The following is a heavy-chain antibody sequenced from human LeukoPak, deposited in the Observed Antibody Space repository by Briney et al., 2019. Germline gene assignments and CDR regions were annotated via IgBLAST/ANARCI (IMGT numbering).Heavy chain of an antibody. CDR1: GYTFTTYA. V-gene: IGHV7-4-1*02. CDR3: ARDLFSSGWFGGNAFDI. Sequence: ASVKVSCKASGYTFTTYAMNWVGQAPGQGLEWMGWINTNTGNPTYAQGFTGRFVFSLDTSVSTAYLQISSLKAEDTAVYYCARDLFSSGWFGGNAFDIWGQGTMVTVSS. CDR2: INTNTGNP. D-gene: IGHD6-19*01. J-gene: IGHJ3*02.